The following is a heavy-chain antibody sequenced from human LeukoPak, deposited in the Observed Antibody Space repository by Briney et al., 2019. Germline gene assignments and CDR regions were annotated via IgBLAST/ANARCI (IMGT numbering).Heavy chain of an antibody. V-gene: IGHV3-74*01. Sequence: GGSLRLSCAASGFIFSGYWMHWVRQAPGKGLVWVSLINNDGTITNYADSVKGRFTISRDDAKNTLYLEMNSLKVDDTAVYYCARAYSGYDKWGQGTLVTVSS. J-gene: IGHJ4*02. CDR2: INNDGTIT. CDR1: GFIFSGYW. D-gene: IGHD5-12*01. CDR3: ARAYSGYDK.